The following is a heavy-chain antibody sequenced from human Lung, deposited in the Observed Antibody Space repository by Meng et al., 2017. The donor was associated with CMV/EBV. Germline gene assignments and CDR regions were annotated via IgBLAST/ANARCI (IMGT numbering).Heavy chain of an antibody. Sequence: XTXSLXXTVSGYSISSGYYWGWIRQPPGKGLEWIGSIYHSGSTYYNPSLKSRVTISVDTSKNQFSLKVSSVTAADTAVYHCARSSSTVFWFDPWGQGTLVTVSS. J-gene: IGHJ5*02. CDR3: ARSSSTVFWFDP. D-gene: IGHD4-11*01. CDR2: IYHSGST. CDR1: GYSISSGYY. V-gene: IGHV4-38-2*02.